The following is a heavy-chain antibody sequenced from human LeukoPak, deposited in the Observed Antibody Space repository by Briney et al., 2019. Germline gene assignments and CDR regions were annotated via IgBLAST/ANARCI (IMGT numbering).Heavy chain of an antibody. CDR1: GFTFTSYW. CDR3: ATDLG. J-gene: IGHJ4*02. Sequence: GGSLRLSCAAPGFTFTSYWMHTVRQPPAKGLVWVSRVEHDGSRTAYVDSVTGRFTISRDNARNMVYLQMNSLRAEDTAVYYCATDLGWGQGTLVTVSS. V-gene: IGHV3-74*01. D-gene: IGHD4-17*01. CDR2: VEHDGSRT.